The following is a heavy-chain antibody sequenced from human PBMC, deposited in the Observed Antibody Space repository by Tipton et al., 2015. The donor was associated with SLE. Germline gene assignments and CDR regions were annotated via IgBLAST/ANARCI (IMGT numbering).Heavy chain of an antibody. CDR3: ARYMLGAFDL. CDR2: IYTSGST. CDR1: GDSISSGDYY. J-gene: IGHJ3*01. D-gene: IGHD2-8*01. Sequence: TLSLTCTVSGDSISSGDYYWSGIRQPAGKGLEWIGRIYTSGSTNFNPSLERRVTVSVDTSKNQFSLKLDSVTAADTAIYYCARYMLGAFDLWGPGTLVTGSS. V-gene: IGHV4-61*02.